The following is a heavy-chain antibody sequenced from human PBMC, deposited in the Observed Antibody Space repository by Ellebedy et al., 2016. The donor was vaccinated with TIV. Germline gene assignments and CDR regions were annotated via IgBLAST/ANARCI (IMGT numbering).Heavy chain of an antibody. Sequence: SQTLSLTXAVYGGSFSGYYWSWIRQPPGKGLEWIGEINHSGSTNYNPSLKSRVTISVDTSKNQFSLKLSSVTAADTAVYYCATTQYYDILTGLGYGMDVWGQGTTVTVSS. D-gene: IGHD3-9*01. CDR2: INHSGST. J-gene: IGHJ6*02. CDR3: ATTQYYDILTGLGYGMDV. CDR1: GGSFSGYY. V-gene: IGHV4-34*01.